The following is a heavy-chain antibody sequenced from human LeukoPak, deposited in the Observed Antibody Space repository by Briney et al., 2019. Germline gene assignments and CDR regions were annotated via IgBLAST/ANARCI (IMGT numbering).Heavy chain of an antibody. Sequence: ASVKVSCKASGYTFTMYYIHWVRQAPGQGLEWMGMINPSDGATTYAQRFQGRVTMTRDMSTTTVYMDLRSLRSEDTAVYFCARVLRGWLSESLGGLFASYYTYYYMDVWGRGTTVTVSS. D-gene: IGHD3-16*01. J-gene: IGHJ6*03. V-gene: IGHV1-46*03. CDR3: ARVLRGWLSESLGGLFASYYTYYYMDV. CDR2: INPSDGAT. CDR1: GYTFTMYY.